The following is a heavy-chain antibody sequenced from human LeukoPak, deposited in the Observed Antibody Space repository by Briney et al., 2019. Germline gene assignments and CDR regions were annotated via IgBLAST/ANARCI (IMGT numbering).Heavy chain of an antibody. CDR1: GYTFTSYG. V-gene: IGHV1-18*01. CDR2: ISTYNGNT. J-gene: IGHJ4*02. D-gene: IGHD2-2*01. Sequence: ASVKVSCKASGYTFTSYGISWVRQAPRQGLEWMGWISTYNGNTKYAQKLQGRVIMTTDTSTGTPYMELRSLRSDDTAVYYCAREYCSTTSCYGPDYWGQGTLVTVSS. CDR3: AREYCSTTSCYGPDY.